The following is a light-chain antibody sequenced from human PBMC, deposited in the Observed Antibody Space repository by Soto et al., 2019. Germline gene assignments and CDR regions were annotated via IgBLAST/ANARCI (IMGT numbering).Light chain of an antibody. J-gene: IGKJ5*01. CDR3: LQYNTFSAT. V-gene: IGKV1-5*01. Sequence: DIQMTQSPSTLSPSVGDRVTITCRASQNIVNWLAWYQQKPGKAPKILIYGASTLESGVPSRFSGSGSGTEFTLTITNLQPDDFATYYCLQYNTFSATFGHGTRLEIK. CDR1: QNIVNW. CDR2: GAS.